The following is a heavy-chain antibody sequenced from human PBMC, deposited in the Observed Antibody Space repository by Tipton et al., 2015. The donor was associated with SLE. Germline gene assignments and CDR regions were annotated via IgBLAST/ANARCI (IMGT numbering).Heavy chain of an antibody. J-gene: IGHJ4*02. CDR2: IYYSGSTTNY. CDR3: ARGKISWAIFVVRNYFDS. Sequence: GLVKPSETLSLTCTVSGGSISSYYWSWIRQPPGKGLEWIGYIYYSGSTTNYNYNPSLKSRVSISVDTSKNQFSLRLTSVTAADTAVYYCARGKISWAIFVVRNYFDSWGQGTLVTVSS. CDR1: GGSISSYY. D-gene: IGHD2-21*01. V-gene: IGHV4-59*12.